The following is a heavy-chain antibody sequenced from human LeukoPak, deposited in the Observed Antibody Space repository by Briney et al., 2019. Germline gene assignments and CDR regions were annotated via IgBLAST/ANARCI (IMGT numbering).Heavy chain of an antibody. CDR2: IYYSGST. J-gene: IGHJ5*02. CDR1: GGSINNYY. V-gene: IGHV4-59*08. Sequence: SETLSLTCTVSGGSINNYYWTWIRQPPGKGLEWIGYIYYSGSTNYNPSLKSRVTMSVDTSKNQFSLKLTSVTAADTAVYYCASGGYCSSGSCYPNWFDPWGQGTLVTVSS. CDR3: ASGGYCSSGSCYPNWFDP. D-gene: IGHD2-15*01.